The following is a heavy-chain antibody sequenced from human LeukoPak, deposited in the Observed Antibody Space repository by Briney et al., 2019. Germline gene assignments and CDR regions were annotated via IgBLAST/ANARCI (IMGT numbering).Heavy chain of an antibody. CDR2: IIPIFGTA. V-gene: IGHV1-69*05. CDR3: AREGSGSYGDYYMDV. Sequence: GSSVKVSCKASGGTFSSYAISWVRQAPGQGLEWMGGIIPIFGTANYAQKFQGRVTITTDESTSTAYMELSSLRSEDTAVYYCAREGSGSYGDYYMDVWGKGTTVTVSS. J-gene: IGHJ6*03. D-gene: IGHD1-26*01. CDR1: GGTFSSYA.